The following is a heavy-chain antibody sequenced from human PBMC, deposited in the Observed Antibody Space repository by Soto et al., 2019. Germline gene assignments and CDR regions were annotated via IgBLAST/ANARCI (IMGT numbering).Heavy chain of an antibody. D-gene: IGHD3-10*01. CDR1: GGSISSGGYS. CDR3: ARGGSYYYGSGSYPGGTFDP. CDR2: IYHSGST. J-gene: IGHJ5*02. Sequence: PSETLSLTCAVSGGSISSGGYSWSWIRQPPGKGLEWIGYIYHSGSTYYNPSLKSRVTISVDRSKNQFSLKLSSVTAADTAVYYCARGGSYYYGSGSYPGGTFDPWGQGTLVTVSS. V-gene: IGHV4-30-2*01.